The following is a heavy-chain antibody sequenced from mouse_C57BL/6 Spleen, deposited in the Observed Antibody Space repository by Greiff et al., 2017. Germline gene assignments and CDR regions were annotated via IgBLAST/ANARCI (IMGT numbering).Heavy chain of an antibody. J-gene: IGHJ2*01. D-gene: IGHD2-10*01. Sequence: VQLKESGPGLVKPSQSLSLTCSVTGYSITSGYYWNWIRQFPGNKLEWMGYISYDGSNNYNPPLKNRISITRDTSKNQFFLKLNPVTTKDTATYYCATSTYYGNYEDYWGQGTTLTVSS. V-gene: IGHV3-6*01. CDR1: GYSITSGYY. CDR2: ISYDGSN. CDR3: ATSTYYGNYEDY.